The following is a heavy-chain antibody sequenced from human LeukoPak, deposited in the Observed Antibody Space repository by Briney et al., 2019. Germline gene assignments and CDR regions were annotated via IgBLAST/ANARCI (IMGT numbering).Heavy chain of an antibody. CDR3: ASSKWLRLPSKV. CDR2: ISYDGSNK. Sequence: GGSLRLSCAASGFTFSSYAMHWVRQAPGKGLEWVAVISYDGSNKYYADSVKGRFTISRDNSKNTLYLQMNSLRAEDTAVYYCASSKWLRLPSKVWGQGTLVTVSS. V-gene: IGHV3-30*04. CDR1: GFTFSSYA. D-gene: IGHD5-12*01. J-gene: IGHJ4*02.